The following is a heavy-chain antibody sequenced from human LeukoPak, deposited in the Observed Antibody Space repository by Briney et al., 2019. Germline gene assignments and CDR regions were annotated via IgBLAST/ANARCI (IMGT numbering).Heavy chain of an antibody. Sequence: ASVKVSCKASGYTFTSYDINWVRQATGQRLEWMGWMNPNSGNTGYAQKFQGRVTMTRNTSISTAYMELSSLRSEDTAVYYCARAHRYSSSWYLAGIYYFDYWGQGTLVTVSS. D-gene: IGHD6-13*01. V-gene: IGHV1-8*01. CDR1: GYTFTSYD. J-gene: IGHJ4*02. CDR3: ARAHRYSSSWYLAGIYYFDY. CDR2: MNPNSGNT.